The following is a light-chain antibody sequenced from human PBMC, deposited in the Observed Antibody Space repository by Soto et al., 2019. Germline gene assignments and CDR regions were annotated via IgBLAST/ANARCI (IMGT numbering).Light chain of an antibody. Sequence: LPQYPAPLYFPPREKASLSCMASQSVSSSYLAWSQQKPGQAPRLLIYGASNWATGIPDRFSGSGSGTDFTLTISSLEPEYFAVYYCQLYGSLGTFGQGTKVDIK. CDR2: GAS. CDR1: QSVSSSY. J-gene: IGKJ1*01. V-gene: IGKV3-20*01. CDR3: QLYGSLGT.